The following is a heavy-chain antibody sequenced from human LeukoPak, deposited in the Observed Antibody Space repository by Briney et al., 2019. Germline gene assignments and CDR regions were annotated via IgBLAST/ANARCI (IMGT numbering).Heavy chain of an antibody. V-gene: IGHV3-33*06. CDR3: AKDRGRDGYNYADY. J-gene: IGHJ4*02. CDR1: GFTFSSYG. Sequence: GGSLRLSCAASGFTFSSYGMHWVRQAPGKGLEWVAVIWYDGSNKYYADSVKGRFTISRDNSKDTLYLQMNSLRAEDTAVYYCAKDRGRDGYNYADYWGQGTLVTVSS. D-gene: IGHD5-24*01. CDR2: IWYDGSNK.